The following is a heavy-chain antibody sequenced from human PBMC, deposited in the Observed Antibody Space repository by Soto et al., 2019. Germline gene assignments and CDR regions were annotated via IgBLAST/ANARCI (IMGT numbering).Heavy chain of an antibody. D-gene: IGHD3-22*01. Sequence: PSETLSLTCTVSGGSISSYYWSWIRQPPGKGLEWIGYIHYTGLSNSNPSLNSRVTMSVDTSKNQFSLKLSSVTAADTAVYYCARIGLYDSDDYYYPDYRGQGTLVTVSS. V-gene: IGHV4-59*01. CDR3: ARIGLYDSDDYYYPDY. CDR2: IHYTGLS. CDR1: GGSISSYY. J-gene: IGHJ4*02.